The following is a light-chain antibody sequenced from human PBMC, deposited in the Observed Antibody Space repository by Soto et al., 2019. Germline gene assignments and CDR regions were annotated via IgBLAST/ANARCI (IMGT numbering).Light chain of an antibody. J-gene: IGKJ1*01. Sequence: DIQMTQSPSTLSGSVGDRVTITCRASQTISSWLAWYQQKPGKAPKLLIYKAPTLKSGAPSRFSGSGSGTEFTPTINSLQTDDFATDYCQHYNSYAEAFGQGTKV. CDR2: KAP. CDR3: QHYNSYAEA. V-gene: IGKV1-5*03. CDR1: QTISSW.